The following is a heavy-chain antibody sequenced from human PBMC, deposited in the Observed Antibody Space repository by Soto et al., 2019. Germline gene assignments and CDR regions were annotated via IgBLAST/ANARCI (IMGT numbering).Heavy chain of an antibody. D-gene: IGHD6-13*01. CDR1: GGSISSSSYY. V-gene: IGHV4-39*01. Sequence: SETLSLSCTVSGGSISSSSYYWGWIRQPPGKGLEWIGSIYYSGSTYYNPSLKSRVTISVDTSKNQFSLKLSSVTAADTAVYYCARHIAAAGTNYYYYGMDVWGQGTTVTVSS. CDR3: ARHIAAAGTNYYYYGMDV. CDR2: IYYSGST. J-gene: IGHJ6*01.